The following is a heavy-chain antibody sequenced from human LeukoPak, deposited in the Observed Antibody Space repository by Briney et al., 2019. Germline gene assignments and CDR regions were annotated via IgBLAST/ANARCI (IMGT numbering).Heavy chain of an antibody. CDR2: IYPGDSDT. J-gene: IGHJ4*02. D-gene: IGHD3-22*01. CDR3: ARHYDSTKSFDY. CDR1: GYIFTTYW. Sequence: GESLKISCKASGYIFTTYWIGWVRQMPGKGLEWMGIIYPGDSDTRNSPSFQGQVTISADKSISTAYLQWSSLKASDTAMYYCARHYDSTKSFDYWGQGTLVTVSS. V-gene: IGHV5-51*01.